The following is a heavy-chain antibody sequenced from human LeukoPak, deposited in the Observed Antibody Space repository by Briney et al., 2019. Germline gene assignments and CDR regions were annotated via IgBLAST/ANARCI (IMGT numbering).Heavy chain of an antibody. Sequence: TSETLSLTCTVSGGSISSSSYYWGWIRQPPGKGLEWIGSIYYSGSPYYNPSLKSRVTISVDTSKNQFSLKLDSVTAADTAVYYCAKGTSGGWYYFDYWGQGTLVTVSS. CDR1: GGSISSSSYY. CDR2: IYYSGSP. J-gene: IGHJ4*02. CDR3: AKGTSGGWYYFDY. V-gene: IGHV4-39*07. D-gene: IGHD6-19*01.